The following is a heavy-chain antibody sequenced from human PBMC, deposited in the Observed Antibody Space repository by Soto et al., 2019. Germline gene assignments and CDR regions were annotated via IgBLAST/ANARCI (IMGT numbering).Heavy chain of an antibody. CDR2: ISAYNGNT. D-gene: IGHD3-22*01. J-gene: IGHJ4*02. V-gene: IGHV1-18*01. CDR3: ARTYYTHPLERTFDY. Sequence: GASVKVSCKASGYNFTSYGISWMRQAPGQGLEWMGWISAYNGNTNYAQKLQGRVTMTTDTSTSTAYMELRSLRSDDTAVYYCARTYYTHPLERTFDYWGQGTLVTVSS. CDR1: GYNFTSYG.